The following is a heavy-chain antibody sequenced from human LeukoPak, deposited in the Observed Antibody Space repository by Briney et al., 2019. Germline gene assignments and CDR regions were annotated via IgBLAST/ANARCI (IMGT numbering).Heavy chain of an antibody. CDR3: AKASGFTVAHGWFDP. Sequence: GGSLRLSCAASGFTFSTYAMSWVRQAPGKGLEWVSAISGDGGTIYYADSVKGRFTISRDNSKNTLYLQMNSLRAEDTALYYCAKASGFTVAHGWFDPWGQGTLVTVSS. CDR2: ISGDGGTI. CDR1: GFTFSTYA. J-gene: IGHJ5*02. D-gene: IGHD2-15*01. V-gene: IGHV3-23*01.